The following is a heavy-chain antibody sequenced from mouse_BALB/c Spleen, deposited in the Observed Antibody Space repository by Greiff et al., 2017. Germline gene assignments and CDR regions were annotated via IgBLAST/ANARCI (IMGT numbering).Heavy chain of an antibody. Sequence: VQLQQSGAELARPGASVKLSCKASGYTFTSYWMQWVNQRPGQDLEWSGATYPGDGDTRNTQKFKGKATLTADKSSSTAYMQLSSLASEDSAVYYCARLITTDVYWYFDVWGAGTTVTVSS. CDR2: TYPGDGDT. J-gene: IGHJ1*01. CDR1: GYTFTSYW. CDR3: ARLITTDVYWYFDV. D-gene: IGHD2-4*01. V-gene: IGHV1-87*01.